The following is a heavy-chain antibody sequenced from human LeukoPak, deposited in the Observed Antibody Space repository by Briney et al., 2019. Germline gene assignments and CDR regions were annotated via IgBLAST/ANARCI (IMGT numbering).Heavy chain of an antibody. D-gene: IGHD2-2*01. CDR2: ISAYNGNT. CDR1: GYTFTTYG. V-gene: IGHV1-18*01. CDR3: ARDWCSSTSCYQNWFDP. J-gene: IGHJ5*02. Sequence: ASVKVSCKGSGYTFTTYGISWVRQAPGQGLEWMGWISAYNGNTNYAQKLQGRVTMTTDTSTSTAYMELRSLRSDDTAVYYCARDWCSSTSCYQNWFDPWGQGTLVTVSS.